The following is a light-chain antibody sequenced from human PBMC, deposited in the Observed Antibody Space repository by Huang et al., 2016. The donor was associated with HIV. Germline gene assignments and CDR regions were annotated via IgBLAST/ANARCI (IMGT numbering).Light chain of an antibody. CDR1: QSVSSN. CDR2: GAS. J-gene: IGKJ2*01. CDR3: QQYDDWPYT. Sequence: EIVMTQSPATLSVSPGERATLSCRASQSVSSNLAWYQQKPGQAPRLLIYGASIRTSGVPARFSGSGSGTEFTLTISSLQSEDFAVYYCQQYDDWPYTFGQGTNLEIK. V-gene: IGKV3-15*01.